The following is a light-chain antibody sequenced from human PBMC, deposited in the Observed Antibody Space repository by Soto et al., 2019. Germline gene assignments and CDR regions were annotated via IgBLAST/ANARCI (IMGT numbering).Light chain of an antibody. CDR1: QSISTY. V-gene: IGKV1-8*01. Sequence: AIRMTQSPSSLSASTGDRVTITCRASQSISTYLAWFQQRPGRAPKLLIYTAYTLQSGVPSRFSGSGSETDFTLTISSLQSEDFATYYCQQYYSYPLTFGGGTEVEIK. J-gene: IGKJ4*01. CDR2: TAY. CDR3: QQYYSYPLT.